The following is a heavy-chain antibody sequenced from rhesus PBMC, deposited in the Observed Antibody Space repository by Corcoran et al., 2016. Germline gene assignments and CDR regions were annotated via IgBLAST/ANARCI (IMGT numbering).Heavy chain of an antibody. D-gene: IGHD3-16*01. Sequence: QVQLQESGPGLVKPSETLSLTCAVSGGSVSSSNWWSWIRQPTGKGLEWIGYISGSSGSTYYNPSLKSRVTISTDTSKNQFSLKLSSVTAADTAVYYCARDLTSGSYYFDYWGQGVLVTVSS. CDR3: ARDLTSGSYYFDY. V-gene: IGHV4-65*01. CDR2: ISGSSGST. J-gene: IGHJ4*01. CDR1: GGSVSSSNW.